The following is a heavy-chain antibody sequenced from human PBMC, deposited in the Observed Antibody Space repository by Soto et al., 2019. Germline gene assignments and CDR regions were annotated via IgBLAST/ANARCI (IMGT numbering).Heavy chain of an antibody. D-gene: IGHD3-3*01. CDR2: ISSSSYI. Sequence: PGGSLRLSCAASGFTFSSYSMNWVRQAPGKGLEWVSSISSSSYIYYADSVKGRFTISRDNAKNSLYLQMNSLRAEDTAVYYCARGVTIFGVVYPYGMDVWGQGTTVTVSS. J-gene: IGHJ6*02. V-gene: IGHV3-21*01. CDR1: GFTFSSYS. CDR3: ARGVTIFGVVYPYGMDV.